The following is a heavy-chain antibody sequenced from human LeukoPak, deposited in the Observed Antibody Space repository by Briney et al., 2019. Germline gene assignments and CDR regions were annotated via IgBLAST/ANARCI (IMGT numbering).Heavy chain of an antibody. J-gene: IGHJ4*02. CDR2: IGKSSSSI. CDR1: GFTFSSYS. V-gene: IGHV3-48*01. D-gene: IGHD5-18*01. Sequence: GGSLRLSCAVSGFTFSSYSMNWVRQAPGKGLEWISYIGKSSSSISYAATVKGRFTISKDNDKSSLYLQMNTLRAEATAVYYCPSDYGYGFDYWGQGTLVTVSS. CDR3: PSDYGYGFDY.